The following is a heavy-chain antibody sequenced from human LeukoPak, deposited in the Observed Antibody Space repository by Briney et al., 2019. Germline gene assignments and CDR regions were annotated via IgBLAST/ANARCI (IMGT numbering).Heavy chain of an antibody. CDR2: IYYSGST. Sequence: RPSETLSLTCTVSGGSISSGGYYWSWIRQHPGKGLEWIGYIYYSGSTYYNPSLKSRVTISVDTSKNQFSLKLSSVTAADTAVYYCARYPANYYDSSGYYPTIKNAFDIWGQGTMVTVSS. CDR1: GGSISSGGYY. V-gene: IGHV4-31*03. CDR3: ARYPANYYDSSGYYPTIKNAFDI. D-gene: IGHD3-22*01. J-gene: IGHJ3*02.